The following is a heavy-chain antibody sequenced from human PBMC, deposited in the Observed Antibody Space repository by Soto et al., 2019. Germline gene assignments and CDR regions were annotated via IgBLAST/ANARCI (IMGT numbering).Heavy chain of an antibody. CDR1: GYNFISYH. Sequence: APVSVSCKTSGYNFISYHIHWVRQAPGQGLEWMGMINPRGGSTTYAQKFQGRVTMTRDTSTSTIYMDLSSLRYEDTAVYYCADEEVAVVVAFSPPDYYDSMVVWG. D-gene: IGHD2-15*01. V-gene: IGHV1-46*03. CDR3: ADEEVAVVVAFSPPDYYDSMVV. J-gene: IGHJ6*01. CDR2: INPRGGST.